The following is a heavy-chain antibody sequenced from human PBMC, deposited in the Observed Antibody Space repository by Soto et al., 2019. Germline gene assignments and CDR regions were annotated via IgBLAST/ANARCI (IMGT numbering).Heavy chain of an antibody. J-gene: IGHJ4*02. V-gene: IGHV1-18*01. Sequence: QVQLVQSGPEVKKPGASLKVSCKASGYTFTYYDVTWVRQAPGQGLEWMGWISAHNGNTNYAQKFHGRVTMTTDSSTTTAYMELRSLRSDDTAVYYCARVSTSGYFTLAAGGQGTPVTVSS. D-gene: IGHD5-12*01. CDR2: ISAHNGNT. CDR3: ARVSTSGYFTLAA. CDR1: GYTFTYYD.